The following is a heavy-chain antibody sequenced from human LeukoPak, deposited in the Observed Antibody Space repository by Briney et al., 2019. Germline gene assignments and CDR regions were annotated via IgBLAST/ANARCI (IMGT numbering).Heavy chain of an antibody. Sequence: SETLSLTCTVSGGSISSYFWSWIRQPPGKGLEWIGSFYYRGNTYYNLSLKSRLTISVDTSKNQFSLKMSSVTATDTAIYYCARRRGDPGAFDIWGQGTQVTVSS. V-gene: IGHV4-39*01. D-gene: IGHD2-21*02. CDR3: ARRRGDPGAFDI. J-gene: IGHJ3*02. CDR2: FYYRGNT. CDR1: GGSISSYF.